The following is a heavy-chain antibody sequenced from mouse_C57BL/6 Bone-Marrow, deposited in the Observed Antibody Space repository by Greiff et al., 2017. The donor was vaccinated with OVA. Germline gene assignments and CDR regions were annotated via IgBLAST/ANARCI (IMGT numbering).Heavy chain of an antibody. V-gene: IGHV1-55*01. CDR1: GYTFTSYW. D-gene: IGHD2-5*01. CDR2: IYPGSGST. Sequence: QVQLQQPGAELVKPGASVQMSCKASGYTFTSYWITWVKQRPGQGLEWIGDIYPGSGSTNYNEKFKSKATLTVDTSSSTAYMQLSSLTSEDSAVYYCARREYSNPLGFAYWGQGTLVTVSA. J-gene: IGHJ3*01. CDR3: ARREYSNPLGFAY.